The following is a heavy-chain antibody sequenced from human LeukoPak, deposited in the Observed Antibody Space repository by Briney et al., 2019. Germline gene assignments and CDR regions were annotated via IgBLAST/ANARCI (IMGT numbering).Heavy chain of an antibody. D-gene: IGHD3-3*01. J-gene: IGHJ3*02. Sequence: GASVKVSCKASGYTFTGYYMHWVRQAPGQGLEWMGWINPNSGGTNYAQKFQGRVTMTRDTSISTAYMELSRLRSDGTAVYYCAREFTIFGVVIPETDAFDIWGQGTMVTVSS. CDR3: AREFTIFGVVIPETDAFDI. CDR2: INPNSGGT. CDR1: GYTFTGYY. V-gene: IGHV1-2*02.